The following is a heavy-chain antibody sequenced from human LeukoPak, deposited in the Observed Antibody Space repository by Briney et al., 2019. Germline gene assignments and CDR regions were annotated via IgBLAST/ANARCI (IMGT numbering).Heavy chain of an antibody. J-gene: IGHJ3*02. D-gene: IGHD1-26*01. CDR1: GYTFTGYY. Sequence: ASVKVSCKASGYTFTGYYMHWVRQAPGQGLEWMGWINPNSGGTNYAQKFQGRVTMTRDTSISTAYMELSRLRSDDTAVYYCARVRWDPAAPFDIWGQGTMVTVSS. V-gene: IGHV1-2*02. CDR2: INPNSGGT. CDR3: ARVRWDPAAPFDI.